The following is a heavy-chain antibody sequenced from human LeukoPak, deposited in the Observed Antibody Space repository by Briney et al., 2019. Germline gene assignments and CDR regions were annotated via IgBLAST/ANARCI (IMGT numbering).Heavy chain of an antibody. J-gene: IGHJ4*02. CDR3: ARVYYYDSSGYADY. CDR1: GFTFSNAW. D-gene: IGHD3-22*01. CDR2: ISSSSSTI. V-gene: IGHV3-48*04. Sequence: GGSLRLSCAASGFTFSNAWMSWVRQAPGKGLEWVSYISSSSSTIYYADSVKGRFTISRDNAKNSLYLQMNSLRAEDTAVYYCARVYYYDSSGYADYWGQGTLVTVSS.